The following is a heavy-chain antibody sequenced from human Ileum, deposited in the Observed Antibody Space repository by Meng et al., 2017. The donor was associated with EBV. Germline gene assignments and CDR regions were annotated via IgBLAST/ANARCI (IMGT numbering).Heavy chain of an antibody. CDR3: ARNSESGSYIDY. CDR2: IYYSGTT. D-gene: IGHD1-26*01. V-gene: IGHV4-28*01. J-gene: IGHJ4*02. CDR1: GYSISTTSW. Sequence: QVQLLESGPGLVKPSDPLSLTCAVSGYSISTTSWWGWIRQPPVKGLEWIGHIYYSGTTYNNPSLKSRVTMSIDPSKNQFSLKLSSVTAVDTAVYYCARNSESGSYIDYWGLGTLVTVSS.